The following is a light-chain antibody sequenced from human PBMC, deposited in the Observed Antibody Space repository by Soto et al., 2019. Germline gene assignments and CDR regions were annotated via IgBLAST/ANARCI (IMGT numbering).Light chain of an antibody. Sequence: EIVLTQSPGTLSLSPGERATLSCRASQSVSTTYVAWYQQKPGQAPRLLIYSASRRATGIPDRFSGSGSGTDFTLTISRLEPEDFAVYYCQQFGGSPPMYTFGQGTKLEIK. J-gene: IGKJ2*01. V-gene: IGKV3-20*01. CDR1: QSVSTTY. CDR3: QQFGGSPPMYT. CDR2: SAS.